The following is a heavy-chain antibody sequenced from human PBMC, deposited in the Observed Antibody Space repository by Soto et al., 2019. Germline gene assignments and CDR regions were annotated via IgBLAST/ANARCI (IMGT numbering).Heavy chain of an antibody. CDR2: INGYTGNT. CDR3: ARSWVTGKGGMDV. D-gene: IGHD3-16*01. V-gene: IGHV1-18*01. J-gene: IGHJ6*02. Sequence: QVQLVQSGGEVKKPGASVKVSCKASGYTFTSYGFSWVRQAPGQGLEWMGWINGYTGNTHYAQKFQGRVTMTIDTSTSTAYMELWTLISDDKAVYYCARSWVTGKGGMDVWGQGTTVTVSS. CDR1: GYTFTSYG.